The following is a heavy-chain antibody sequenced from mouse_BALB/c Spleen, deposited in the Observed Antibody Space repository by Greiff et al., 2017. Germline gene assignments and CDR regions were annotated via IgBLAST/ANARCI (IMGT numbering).Heavy chain of an antibody. CDR1: GFTFSSYT. D-gene: IGHD2-3*01. CDR3: TRDDGFIFAY. V-gene: IGHV5-6-4*01. CDR2: ISSGGSYT. J-gene: IGHJ3*01. Sequence: DVQLVESGGGLVKPGGSLKLSCAASGFTFSSYTMSWVRQTPEKRLEWVATISSGGSYTYYPDSVKGRFTISRDNAKNTLYLQMSSLKSEDTAMYYCTRDDGFIFAYWGQGTLVTVSA.